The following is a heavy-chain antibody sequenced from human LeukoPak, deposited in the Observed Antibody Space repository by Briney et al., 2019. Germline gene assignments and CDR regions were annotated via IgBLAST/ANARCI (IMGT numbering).Heavy chain of an antibody. V-gene: IGHV1-69*13. Sequence: SVKVSCKASEGTFSSYAISWVRQPPGQGLEWMGGIIPIFGTANYAQKFQGRVMITADESTSTAYMELSSLRSEDTAVYYCARAERPFGQKFDYWGQGTLVTVSS. CDR2: IIPIFGTA. D-gene: IGHD3-10*01. J-gene: IGHJ4*02. CDR1: EGTFSSYA. CDR3: ARAERPFGQKFDY.